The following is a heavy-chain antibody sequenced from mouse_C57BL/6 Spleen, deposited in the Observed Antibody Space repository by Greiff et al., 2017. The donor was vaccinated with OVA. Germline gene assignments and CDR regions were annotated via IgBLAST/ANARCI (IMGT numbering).Heavy chain of an antibody. CDR2: IHPNSGST. V-gene: IGHV1-64*01. Sequence: QVQLQQPGAELVKPGASVKLSCKASGYTFTSYWMHWVKQRPGQGLEWIGMIHPNSGSTNYNEKFKSKATLTVDKSSSTAYMQLSSLTSEDSAVDYCAREGITTRRDAMDYWGQGTSVTVSS. CDR1: GYTFTSYW. D-gene: IGHD2-4*01. CDR3: AREGITTRRDAMDY. J-gene: IGHJ4*01.